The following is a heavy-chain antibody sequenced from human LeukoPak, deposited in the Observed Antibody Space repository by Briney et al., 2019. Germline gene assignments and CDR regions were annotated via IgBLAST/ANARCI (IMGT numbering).Heavy chain of an antibody. CDR1: GGSFSGYY. J-gene: IGHJ4*02. V-gene: IGHV4-34*01. D-gene: IGHD3-10*01. Sequence: KASETLSLTCAVYGGSFSGYYWSWIRQPPGKGLEWIGEINHSGSTNYNPSLKSRVTISVDTSKNQFSLKLSSVTAADTAVYYCARGYYYGCFDYWGQGTLVTVSS. CDR3: ARGYYYGCFDY. CDR2: INHSGST.